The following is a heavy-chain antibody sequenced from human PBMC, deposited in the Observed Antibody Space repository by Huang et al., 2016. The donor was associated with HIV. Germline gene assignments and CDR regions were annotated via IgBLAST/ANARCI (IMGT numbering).Heavy chain of an antibody. D-gene: IGHD3-3*01. CDR1: GFIFSDYW. Sequence: EVELAESGGGSVRPGKSLRLSCVGSGFIFSDYWMHWVRQIPGKGLMGVARIESDGSSTSYADSVKGRFTIYRDNAKNTVYLQMSSLRVDDTAVYYCVRAREKGYDFWSGYRYWGQGAQVTVSS. V-gene: IGHV3-74*02. CDR2: IESDGSST. J-gene: IGHJ4*01. CDR3: VRAREKGYDFWSGYRY.